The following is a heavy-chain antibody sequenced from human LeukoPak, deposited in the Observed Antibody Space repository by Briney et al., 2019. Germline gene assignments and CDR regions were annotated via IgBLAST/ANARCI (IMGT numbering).Heavy chain of an antibody. V-gene: IGHV3-23*01. Sequence: GESLRLSCAASGFSFGNYAMSWVRQAPGKGLEWVSSLSSSGGNTNYADSVKGRFTISRDNSVITLFLQIDSLRAEDAALYSWAKCARVAESGSGWCNWFDTWRQGPQVTVSS. CDR2: LSSSGGNT. CDR1: GFSFGNYA. CDR3: AKCARVAESGSGWCNWFDT. D-gene: IGHD3-3*01. J-gene: IGHJ5*02.